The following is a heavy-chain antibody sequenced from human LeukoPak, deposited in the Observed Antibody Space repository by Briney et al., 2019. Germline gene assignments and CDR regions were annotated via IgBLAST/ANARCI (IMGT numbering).Heavy chain of an antibody. CDR3: VRDSDDYYWALDF. J-gene: IGHJ4*02. Sequence: SQTLSLTCAISGDSVSNNIATWNWVRQSPSRGLEWLGRTYYRSRWGNDYAISVKGRITINPDTSRNQFSPQLNSVTPEDTAVYYCVRDSDDYYWALDFWGQGTPVTVSS. CDR2: TYYRSRWGN. CDR1: GDSVSNNIAT. D-gene: IGHD3-10*01. V-gene: IGHV6-1*01.